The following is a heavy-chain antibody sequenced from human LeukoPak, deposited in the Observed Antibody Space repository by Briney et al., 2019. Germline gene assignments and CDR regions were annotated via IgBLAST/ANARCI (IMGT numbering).Heavy chain of an antibody. Sequence: GGSLRLSCAASGFTLSHYGMHWVRQAPGMGLEWVAVIWFDGGKIHYPDSVKGRFTISRDNSKNTLYLQMDNLRADDTAVYYCVRGSGGDGYSYWGDYWGQGTLVTISP. V-gene: IGHV3-33*01. CDR2: IWFDGGKI. D-gene: IGHD5-24*01. CDR1: GFTLSHYG. CDR3: VRGSGGDGYSYWGDY. J-gene: IGHJ4*02.